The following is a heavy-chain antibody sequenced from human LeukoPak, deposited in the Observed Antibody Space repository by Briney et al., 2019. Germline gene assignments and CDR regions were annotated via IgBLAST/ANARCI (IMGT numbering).Heavy chain of an antibody. CDR3: ARDPGELSFFDY. CDR1: GYTFTSYD. CDR2: MNPNSGNT. J-gene: IGHJ4*02. V-gene: IGHV1-18*01. Sequence: GASVKVSCKASGYTFTSYDINWVRQATGQGLEWMGWMNPNSGNTNYAQKLQGRVTMTTDTSTSTAYMELRSLRSDDTAVYYCARDPGELSFFDYWGQGTLVTVSS. D-gene: IGHD3-16*02.